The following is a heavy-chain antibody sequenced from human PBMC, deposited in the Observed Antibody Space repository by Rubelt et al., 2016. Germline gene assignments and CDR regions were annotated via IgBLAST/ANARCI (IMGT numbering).Heavy chain of an antibody. V-gene: IGHV4-39*07. Sequence: QLQLQESGPGLVKPSETLSLTCSVSGGSIRSATSYWGWIRQPPGKGLEWIGSIHYSGSTYDNPSLKSRVTISVDTSKNQFALKVNSVTAADTAVYYCARGHSSSGWYYWGQGALVTVSS. CDR2: IHYSGST. CDR1: GGSIRSATSY. D-gene: IGHD6-19*01. CDR3: ARGHSSSGWYY. J-gene: IGHJ4*02.